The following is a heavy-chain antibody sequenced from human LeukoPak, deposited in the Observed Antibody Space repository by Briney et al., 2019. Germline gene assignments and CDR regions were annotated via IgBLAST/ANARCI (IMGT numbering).Heavy chain of an antibody. D-gene: IGHD3-22*01. CDR2: IYSGGST. J-gene: IGHJ4*02. Sequence: PGGSLRLSCAASGFTVSTNYMSWVRQAPGKGLEWVSVIYSGGSTYYADSVKGRFTISRDNSKNTLYLQMNSLRAEDTAVYYCARVSHYYDSSGYYFDYWAREPWSPSPQ. CDR3: ARVSHYYDSSGYYFDY. V-gene: IGHV3-53*01. CDR1: GFTVSTNY.